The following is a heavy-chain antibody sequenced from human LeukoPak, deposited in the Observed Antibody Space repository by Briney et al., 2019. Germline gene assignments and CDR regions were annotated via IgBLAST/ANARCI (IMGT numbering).Heavy chain of an antibody. CDR3: ARVLPPSLLDY. J-gene: IGHJ4*02. CDR2: IYYSGST. Sequence: SQTLSLTCTVSGGSISSGGYYWRWSRQHRGRGVEWIEYIYYSGSTYDNPALKSRVTISVDTSKNQFSLKLSSVTAADTAVYYCARVLPPSLLDYWGQGTLVTVSS. CDR1: GGSISSGGYY. V-gene: IGHV4-31*03.